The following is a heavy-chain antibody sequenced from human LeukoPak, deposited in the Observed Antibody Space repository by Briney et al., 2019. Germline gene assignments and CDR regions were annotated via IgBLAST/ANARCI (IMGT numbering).Heavy chain of an antibody. Sequence: ASVKVSCKASGYTFTSYGISWVRQAPGQGLEWMGWISAYNGNTNYAQKLQGRVTMTTDTSTSTAYMELRSLRSDDTAVYYCARSQRWQLVQGRFDPWGQGTLVTVSS. CDR2: ISAYNGNT. D-gene: IGHD6-13*01. CDR1: GYTFTSYG. V-gene: IGHV1-18*01. CDR3: ARSQRWQLVQGRFDP. J-gene: IGHJ5*02.